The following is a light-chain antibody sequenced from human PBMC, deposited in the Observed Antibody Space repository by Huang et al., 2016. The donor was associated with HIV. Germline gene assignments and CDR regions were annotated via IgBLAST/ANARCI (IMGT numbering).Light chain of an antibody. J-gene: IGKJ3*01. V-gene: IGKV1-9*01. Sequence: IQLTQSPSSLSASVGDRVTITCRASQGVGGYLTWYQQKPVTAPRLLMYSASTLQSGVPSRFSGNGSGADLPLAIHSLQPEDFATYYCQQLNSYPFTFGPGTRVDVK. CDR3: QQLNSYPFT. CDR2: SAS. CDR1: QGVGGY.